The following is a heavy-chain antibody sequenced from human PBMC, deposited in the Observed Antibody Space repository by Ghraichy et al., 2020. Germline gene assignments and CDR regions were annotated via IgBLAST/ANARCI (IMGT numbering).Heavy chain of an antibody. CDR1: GFTFSSYK. V-gene: IGHV3-48*03. CDR3: ARDRLIYEKQYYYYGMDV. D-gene: IGHD5/OR15-5a*01. Sequence: GESLNISCAASGFTFSSYKINWVRQTPGKGLEWVSYISSSGSTIYYADSVKGRFTISRDNAKNSLYLQMNSLRAEDTAVYYCARDRLIYEKQYYYYGMDVWGQGTTVTVSS. CDR2: ISSSGSTI. J-gene: IGHJ6*02.